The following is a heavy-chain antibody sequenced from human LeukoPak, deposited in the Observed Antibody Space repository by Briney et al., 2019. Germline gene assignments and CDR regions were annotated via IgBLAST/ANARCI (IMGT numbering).Heavy chain of an antibody. Sequence: GESLKISCKGSGYSFTSYWIGWVRQMPGKGLEWMGIIYPGDSDTRYSPSFQGQVTISADKSISTAYLQWSSLKASDTATYYCARHVGHIVVVTAFDYWGQGTLVTVSS. V-gene: IGHV5-51*01. D-gene: IGHD2-21*02. CDR3: ARHVGHIVVVTAFDY. CDR1: GYSFTSYW. CDR2: IYPGDSDT. J-gene: IGHJ4*02.